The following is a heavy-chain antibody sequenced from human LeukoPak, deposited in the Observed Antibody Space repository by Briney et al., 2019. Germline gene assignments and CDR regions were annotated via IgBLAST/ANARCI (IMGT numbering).Heavy chain of an antibody. Sequence: GGSLRLSCAASGFTFSSYAMSWVRQAPGKGLEWVSAISGSGGSTYYADSVKGRFTISRDNSKNTLYLQMNSLRAADTAVYYCASLAYCGGGCYSNFDYWGQGTLVTVSS. CDR3: ASLAYCGGGCYSNFDY. CDR2: ISGSGGST. D-gene: IGHD2-21*01. J-gene: IGHJ4*02. CDR1: GFTFSSYA. V-gene: IGHV3-23*01.